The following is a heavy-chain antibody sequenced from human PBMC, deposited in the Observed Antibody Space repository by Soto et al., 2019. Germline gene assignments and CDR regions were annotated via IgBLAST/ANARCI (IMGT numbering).Heavy chain of an antibody. Sequence: SETLSLTCTISGGSISFSTYYWGWIRQPPGKGLEWIGSIYYTGSAYCNPSLKSRVTIFLGPSNNQLSLKLSSVTAADTAVYFCAIGQYLAWSPYWGQGTLVTVSS. V-gene: IGHV4-39*01. CDR1: GGSISFSTYY. D-gene: IGHD2-15*01. CDR3: AIGQYLAWSPY. CDR2: IYYTGSA. J-gene: IGHJ4*02.